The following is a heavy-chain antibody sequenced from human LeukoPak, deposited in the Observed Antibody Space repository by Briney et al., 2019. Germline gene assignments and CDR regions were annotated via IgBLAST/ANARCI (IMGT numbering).Heavy chain of an antibody. CDR2: FNQDGSVA. CDR1: GFTFSSSW. Sequence: GGSLRLSCEASGFTFSSSWRTGAPRSPITGGGNLATFNQDGSVAECVDSVRGRFTISRDNTKNSLYLQMDSLRAEDTAVYYCTRDYNYHAFDIWGQGTRVTVSS. J-gene: IGHJ3*02. CDR3: TRDYNYHAFDI. D-gene: IGHD3-16*01. V-gene: IGHV3-7*01.